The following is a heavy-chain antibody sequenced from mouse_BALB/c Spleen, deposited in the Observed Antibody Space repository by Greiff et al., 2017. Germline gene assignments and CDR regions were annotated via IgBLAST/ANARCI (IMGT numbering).Heavy chain of an antibody. V-gene: IGHV5-17*02. J-gene: IGHJ1*01. CDR3: ARWGYYYGSGGYFDV. D-gene: IGHD1-1*01. Sequence: QGVESGGGLVQPGGSRKLSCAASGFTFSSFGMHWVRQAPEKGLEWVAYISSGSSTIYYADTVKGRFTISRDNPKNTLFLQMTSLRSEDTAMYYCARWGYYYGSGGYFDVWGAGTTVTVSS. CDR2: ISSGSSTI. CDR1: GFTFSSFG.